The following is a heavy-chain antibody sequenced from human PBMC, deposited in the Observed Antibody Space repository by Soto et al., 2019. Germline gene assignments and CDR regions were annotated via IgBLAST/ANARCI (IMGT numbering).Heavy chain of an antibody. CDR1: CGSISSYY. V-gene: IGHV4-59*01. Sequence: PSETLSLTCTVSCGSISSYYWSWIRQPPGQGLEWVGYIFYSCITNYNSSLKSRVPITVDTSKNQFSLTLSSVTAADTAVYYCSRGVAPYNWFDPWGQGTLVTVSS. D-gene: IGHD2-15*01. CDR2: IFYSCIT. J-gene: IGHJ5*02. CDR3: SRGVAPYNWFDP.